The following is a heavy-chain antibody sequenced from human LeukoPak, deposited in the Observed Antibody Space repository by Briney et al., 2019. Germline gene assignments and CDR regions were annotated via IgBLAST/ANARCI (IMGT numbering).Heavy chain of an antibody. CDR3: ARHPFDY. CDR2: IYYSGST. CDR1: GGSISSYY. V-gene: IGHV4-59*08. Sequence: SETLSLTCTVSGGSISSYYWSWIRQPPGKGLEWIGYIYYSGSTNYNPSLKSRVTISVDTSKNQFSLKLSSVTAADTAVYYCARHPFDYWGQGTLVTVSS. J-gene: IGHJ4*02.